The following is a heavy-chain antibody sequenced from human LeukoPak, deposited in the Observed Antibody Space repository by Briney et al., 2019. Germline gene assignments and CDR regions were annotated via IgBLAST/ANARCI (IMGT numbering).Heavy chain of an antibody. J-gene: IGHJ4*02. V-gene: IGHV1-8*01. CDR2: MNPKSGNR. CDR1: GYTFTSND. D-gene: IGHD6-13*01. CDR3: ARGTVCGSGGKCSGSWYYDY. Sequence: ASVKLSCKASGYTFTSNDINWVRQATGQGLEWMGWMNPKSGNRGNAQKFQSRVAMTRKTSISTAYMELSSLRSEDTAVYYCARGTVCGSGGKCSGSWYYDYWGQGTLVTVSS.